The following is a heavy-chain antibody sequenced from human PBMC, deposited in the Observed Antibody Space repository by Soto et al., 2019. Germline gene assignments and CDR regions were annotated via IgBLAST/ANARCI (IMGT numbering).Heavy chain of an antibody. V-gene: IGHV3-48*01. Sequence: GGSLILSCAASGFTFTTYSMSWVRQAPEKGLEWISYITSSRSTIYYADSVKGRFTISRDNAKNSLYLQMNDLRVEDTALYYCTRGPDPVSIFGVVIHYYMDVWGKGTTVTVSS. CDR2: ITSSRSTI. D-gene: IGHD3-3*01. CDR3: TRGPDPVSIFGVVIHYYMDV. J-gene: IGHJ6*03. CDR1: GFTFTTYS.